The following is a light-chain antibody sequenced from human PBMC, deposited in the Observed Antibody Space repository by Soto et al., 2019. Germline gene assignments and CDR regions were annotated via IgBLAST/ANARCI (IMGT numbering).Light chain of an antibody. CDR2: GAS. CDR3: QQYGTSTRT. J-gene: IGKJ2*01. CDR1: QSVSSSY. V-gene: IGKV3-20*01. Sequence: ESVLTQSPGTLSLSPGERATLSCRAGQSVSSSYLARYQQKPGQAPSVVIDGASTRATGIPERFSGSGSGRDFTLTISRLEPEDFAVYYCQQYGTSTRTFGQRTKLEIK.